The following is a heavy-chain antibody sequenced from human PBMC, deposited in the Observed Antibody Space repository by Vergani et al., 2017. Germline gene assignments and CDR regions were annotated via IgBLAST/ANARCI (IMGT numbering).Heavy chain of an antibody. Sequence: EVQLVESGGGLVKPGGSLRLSCAASGFTFSSYSMNWVRQAPGKGLEWVSSISSSSSYIYYADSVKGRFTSSRDNAKNSLYLQMNSLRAEDTAVYYCARASYDSSGYYLLEYFQHWGQGTLVTVSS. CDR2: ISSSSSYI. CDR1: GFTFSSYS. J-gene: IGHJ1*01. D-gene: IGHD3-22*01. V-gene: IGHV3-21*01. CDR3: ARASYDSSGYYLLEYFQH.